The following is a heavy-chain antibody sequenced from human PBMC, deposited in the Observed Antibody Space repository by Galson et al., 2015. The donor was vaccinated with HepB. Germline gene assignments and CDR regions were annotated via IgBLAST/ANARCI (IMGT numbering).Heavy chain of an antibody. CDR3: ARPQLWFGEWNYFGY. CDR2: INANSGDT. CDR1: GFTFTGYY. V-gene: IGHV1-2*02. D-gene: IGHD3-10*01. Sequence: SVKVSCKASGFTFTGYYFHWVRQAPGQGLEWMGWINANSGDTNYSQKFQGRVTMTGETPINTAYMELSRLTSDDTAIYYCARPQLWFGEWNYFGYWGQGALVTVSS. J-gene: IGHJ4*02.